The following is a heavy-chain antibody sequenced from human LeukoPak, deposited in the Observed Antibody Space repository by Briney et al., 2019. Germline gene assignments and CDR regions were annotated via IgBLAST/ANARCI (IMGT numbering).Heavy chain of an antibody. J-gene: IGHJ6*03. D-gene: IGHD6-19*01. CDR2: IYYSGST. CDR3: ARVGPGAVAGYYYYMDV. V-gene: IGHV4-39*07. Sequence: SETLSLTCTVSGGSISSSSYYWGWIRQPPGKGLEWIGSIYYSGSTYYNPSLKSRVTISVDKSKNQFSLKLSSVTAADTAVYYCARVGPGAVAGYYYYMDVWGKGTTVTVSS. CDR1: GGSISSSSYY.